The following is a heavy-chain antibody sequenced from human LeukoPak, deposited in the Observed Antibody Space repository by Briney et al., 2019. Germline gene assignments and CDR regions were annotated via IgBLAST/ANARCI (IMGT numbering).Heavy chain of an antibody. Sequence: SETLSLTRTVSGGSISSYYWSWIRQPPGKGLEWIGYIYYSGSTNYNPSLKSRVTISVDTSKNQFSLKLSSVTAADTAVYYCARVGEKYYFPVDVWGQGTTVTVSS. CDR1: GGSISSYY. D-gene: IGHD3-10*01. J-gene: IGHJ6*02. CDR3: ARVGEKYYFPVDV. CDR2: IYYSGST. V-gene: IGHV4-59*01.